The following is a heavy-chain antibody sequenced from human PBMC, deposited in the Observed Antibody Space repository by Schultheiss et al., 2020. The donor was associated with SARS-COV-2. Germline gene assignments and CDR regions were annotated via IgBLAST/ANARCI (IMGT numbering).Heavy chain of an antibody. CDR2: ISSSSNYI. V-gene: IGHV3-21*04. Sequence: GGSLRLSCAASGFTFSSYTMNWVRQAPGKGLEWVSSISSSSNYIYFEDSVKGRFTISRDNAKNSVYLQMNSLRAEDTAVYYCATNDGDCFSTSCYPKYFDYWGQGTLVTVSS. CDR3: ATNDGDCFSTSCYPKYFDY. J-gene: IGHJ4*02. D-gene: IGHD2-2*01. CDR1: GFTFSSYT.